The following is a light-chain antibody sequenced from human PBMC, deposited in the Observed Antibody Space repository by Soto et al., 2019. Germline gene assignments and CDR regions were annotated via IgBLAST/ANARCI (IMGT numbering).Light chain of an antibody. J-gene: IGKJ3*01. CDR1: QSISNY. Sequence: DIQMTQSPLSVSASIGDRVIITCRASQSISNYLNWYQQKPVTAPKILIFAASSLQSGAPSRFSGSGSGTAFTLTISSLQPEDFATYYCQQTYRTPFTFGPGTKVDIK. V-gene: IGKV1-39*01. CDR2: AAS. CDR3: QQTYRTPFT.